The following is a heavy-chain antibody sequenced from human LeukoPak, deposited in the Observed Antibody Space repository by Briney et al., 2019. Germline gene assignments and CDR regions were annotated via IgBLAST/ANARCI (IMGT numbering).Heavy chain of an antibody. V-gene: IGHV1-18*01. CDR2: ISAYNGNT. J-gene: IGHJ4*02. CDR3: ARGPVGYCSGGSCTRYFDY. D-gene: IGHD2-15*01. CDR1: GYTFTSYG. Sequence: ASLKVSCKASGYTFTSYGISWVRQAPGQGLEWMGWISAYNGNTNYAQKLQGRVTMTTDTSTSTAYMELRSLRSDDTAVYYCARGPVGYCSGGSCTRYFDYWGQGTLVTVSS.